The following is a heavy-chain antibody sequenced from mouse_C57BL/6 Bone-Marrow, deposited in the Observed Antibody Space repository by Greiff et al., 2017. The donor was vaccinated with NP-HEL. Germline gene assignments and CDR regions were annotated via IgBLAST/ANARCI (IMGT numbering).Heavy chain of an antibody. Sequence: VQLQQSGSELRSPGSSVKLSCKDFDSEVFPIAYMSWVRQKPGHGFEWIGGILPSIGRTIYGEKFEDKATLDADTLSNTAYLELNSLTSEDSAIYYCARGDYYGSSSFAYWGQGTLVTVSA. CDR2: ILPSIGRT. CDR3: ARGDYYGSSSFAY. J-gene: IGHJ3*01. CDR1: DSEVFPIAY. D-gene: IGHD1-1*01. V-gene: IGHV15-2*01.